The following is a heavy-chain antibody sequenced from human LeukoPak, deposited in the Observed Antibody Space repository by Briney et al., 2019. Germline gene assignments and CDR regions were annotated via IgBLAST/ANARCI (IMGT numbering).Heavy chain of an antibody. J-gene: IGHJ4*02. CDR1: EYTFTDYA. Sequence: EASVKVSCTASEYTFTDYAINWVRQAPGQRLEWMGWINAGNGNTRYSQRFQGRVTITRDTSASTAYMELSSLTSEDTAVYYCARGRWSATTASYYLDFWGQGTLVTVSS. CDR3: ARGRWSATTASYYLDF. V-gene: IGHV1-3*01. D-gene: IGHD5-24*01. CDR2: INAGNGNT.